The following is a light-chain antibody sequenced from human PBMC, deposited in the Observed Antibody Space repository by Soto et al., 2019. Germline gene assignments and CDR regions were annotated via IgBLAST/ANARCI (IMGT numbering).Light chain of an antibody. CDR2: GNS. CDR1: SSNIGAGYD. Sequence: QSVLTRPPSVSGAPGQRVTISCTGRSSNIGAGYDVHWYQQLPGTAPKLLIYGNSNRPSGDHDRFSGTKSGTSASLAITGLQAEDEADYYCQSYDSSLSVVFGGGTKVTVL. V-gene: IGLV1-40*01. J-gene: IGLJ2*01. CDR3: QSYDSSLSVV.